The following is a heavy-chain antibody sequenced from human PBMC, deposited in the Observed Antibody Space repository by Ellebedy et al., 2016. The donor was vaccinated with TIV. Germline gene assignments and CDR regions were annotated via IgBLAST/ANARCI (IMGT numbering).Heavy chain of an antibody. J-gene: IGHJ3*02. CDR3: AREANVDTAADAFDI. CDR2: IDPSDSYT. V-gene: IGHV5-10-1*04. Sequence: GGSLRLXCKGSGYSFTSYWIGWVRQMPGKGLEWMGRIDPSDSYTNYSPSFQGQVTISADKSISTAYLQWSSLKASDTAMYYCAREANVDTAADAFDIWGQGTMVTVSS. CDR1: GYSFTSYW. D-gene: IGHD5-18*01.